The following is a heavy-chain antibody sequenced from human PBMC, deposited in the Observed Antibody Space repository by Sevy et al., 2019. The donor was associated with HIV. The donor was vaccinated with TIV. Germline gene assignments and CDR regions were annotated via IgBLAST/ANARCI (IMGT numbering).Heavy chain of an antibody. D-gene: IGHD2-2*01. CDR1: GGSVSSGSYY. J-gene: IGHJ5*02. Sequence: SETLSLTCTVSGGSVSSGSYYWSWIRQPPGKGLEWIGYIYYSGSTNYNPSLKSRVTISVDTSKNQFSLKLSSVTAADTAVYYCAGYCSSTSCFFRRGWFDPWGQGTLVTVSS. CDR3: AGYCSSTSCFFRRGWFDP. V-gene: IGHV4-61*01. CDR2: IYYSGST.